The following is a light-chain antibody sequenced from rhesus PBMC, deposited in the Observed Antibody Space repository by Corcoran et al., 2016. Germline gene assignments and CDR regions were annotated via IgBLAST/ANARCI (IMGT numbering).Light chain of an antibody. Sequence: QSVLTQPHSASEAARKSVPISCSGSSSNIGSNSVSWYQQLPETAPKLLIYYNDRRASGVSDRFSGSKSGTSASLAINGLQTEDEADLFCAAWVNSLSGYIFGAGTRLTVL. CDR3: AAWVNSLSGYI. V-gene: IGLV1-60*01. CDR1: SSNIGSNS. CDR2: YND. J-gene: IGLJ1*01.